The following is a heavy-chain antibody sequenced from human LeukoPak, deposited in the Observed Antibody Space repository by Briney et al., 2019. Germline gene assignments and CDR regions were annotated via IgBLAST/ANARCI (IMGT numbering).Heavy chain of an antibody. CDR1: GFTFSSYG. J-gene: IGHJ4*02. V-gene: IGHV3-23*01. D-gene: IGHD4-17*01. Sequence: GGTLRLSCAASGFTFSSYGMSWVRQAPGKGLEWGSGINAGGGSTYYADSVKGRFTISRDNSMNTLYLQMNSLRVEDTAVYYCAKVGDYGDYGGVDYWGQGTLVIVSS. CDR3: AKVGDYGDYGGVDY. CDR2: INAGGGST.